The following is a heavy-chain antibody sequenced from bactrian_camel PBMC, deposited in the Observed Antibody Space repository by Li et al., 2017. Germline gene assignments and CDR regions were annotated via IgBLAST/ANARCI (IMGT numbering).Heavy chain of an antibody. V-gene: IGHV3-2*01. Sequence: HVQLVESGGGSVQSGGSLRLSCAASGFTFSAAYMSWFRQAPGKDFERVSLISPASTTIHYADAVKGRFTISRDNAKSTLYLQLNNLKTEDTAMYYCVKGGSTWTERGQGTQVTVS. D-gene: IGHD6*01. CDR1: GFTFSAAY. CDR3: VKGGSTWTE. CDR2: ISPASTTI. J-gene: IGHJ4*01.